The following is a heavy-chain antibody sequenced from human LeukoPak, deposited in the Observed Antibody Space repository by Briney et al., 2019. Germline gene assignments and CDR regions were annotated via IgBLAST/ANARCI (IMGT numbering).Heavy chain of an antibody. CDR2: IYSGGQT. CDR1: GFTVSSNY. Sequence: GGSLRLSCAASGFTVSSNYVTWVRQAPGKGLEWVSVIYSGGQTYYADSVKGRFTISRDNSRNTLYLQMNSLRAEDTAVYYCAGGNVPVAGGYWGQGTLVTVSS. CDR3: AGGNVPVAGGY. V-gene: IGHV3-53*01. D-gene: IGHD6-19*01. J-gene: IGHJ4*02.